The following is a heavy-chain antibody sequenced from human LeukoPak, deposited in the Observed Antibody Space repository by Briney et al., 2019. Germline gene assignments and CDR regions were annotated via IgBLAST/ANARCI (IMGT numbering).Heavy chain of an antibody. CDR2: ISTDGYTT. V-gene: IGHV3-74*01. Sequence: GGSLRLSCAASGLAFSAYKMHWVRQAPRKGLVWVSRISTDGYTTDYADFVQGRFTASRDNTKNTWSLEMSSLRAEDTAVYYCVVGGSPGYWGQGTLVTVSS. CDR1: GLAFSAYK. CDR3: VVGGSPGY. D-gene: IGHD2-15*01. J-gene: IGHJ4*02.